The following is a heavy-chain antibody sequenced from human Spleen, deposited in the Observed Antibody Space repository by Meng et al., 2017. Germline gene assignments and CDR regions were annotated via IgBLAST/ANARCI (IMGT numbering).Heavy chain of an antibody. J-gene: IGHJ4*02. D-gene: IGHD3-10*01. CDR3: AKGTPGRSYCDY. CDR2: LGAHPGDT. V-gene: IGHV1-18*01. CDR1: DYTFIGYG. Sequence: QVQLVQSGAEVKQPGASLKVSCKASDYTFIGYGVCWVRQAPGQGLEWMAWLGAHPGDTSFAPKFLGRVTVTADTATATAYMELRSLRSDDTAVYYCAKGTPGRSYCDYWGLGTLVTVSS.